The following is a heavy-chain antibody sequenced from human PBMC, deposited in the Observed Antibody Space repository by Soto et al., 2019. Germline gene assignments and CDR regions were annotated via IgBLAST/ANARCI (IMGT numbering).Heavy chain of an antibody. J-gene: IGHJ6*02. CDR3: ARGVVVVAATYGMDV. CDR1: GFTFSSYA. V-gene: IGHV3-64*01. D-gene: IGHD2-15*01. Sequence: EVQLVESGGGLVQPGGSLRLSCAASGFTFSSYAMHWVRQAPGKGLEYVSAISSNGGSTYYANSVKGRFTISRDNSKNTLYLQMGSLRAEGMAVYYCARGVVVVAATYGMDVWGQGTTVTVSS. CDR2: ISSNGGST.